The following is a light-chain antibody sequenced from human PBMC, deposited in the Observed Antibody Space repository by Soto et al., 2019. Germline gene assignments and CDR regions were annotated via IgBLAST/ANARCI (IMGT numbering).Light chain of an antibody. V-gene: IGLV1-51*01. CDR3: GSWDSSLSAYV. CDR2: DDN. CDR1: SSNIGGNS. J-gene: IGLJ1*01. Sequence: SVLRRPLSLSGAPGQRVTISCSGSSSNIGGNSVSWYQQLPGTAPKLLIYDDNKRPSGIPDRFSGSKSGTSATLGITGFQTGDEADYYCGSWDSSLSAYVFGPGNKVTVL.